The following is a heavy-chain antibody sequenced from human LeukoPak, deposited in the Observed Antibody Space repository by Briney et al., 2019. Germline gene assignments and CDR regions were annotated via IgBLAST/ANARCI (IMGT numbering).Heavy chain of an antibody. V-gene: IGHV3-53*01. D-gene: IGHD4-17*01. CDR1: GFTVSSNY. CDR2: IYSGGST. Sequence: GGSLRLSCAASGFTVSSNYMSWVRQAPGKGLEWVSVIYSGGSTYYADSVKGRFTVSRDNSKNTLYLQMNSLRAEDTAVYYCARDGNQAVTTADAFDIWGQGTMVTVSS. CDR3: ARDGNQAVTTADAFDI. J-gene: IGHJ3*02.